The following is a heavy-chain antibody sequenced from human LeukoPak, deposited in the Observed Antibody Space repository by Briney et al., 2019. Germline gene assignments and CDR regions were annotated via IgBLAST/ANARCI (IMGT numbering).Heavy chain of an antibody. D-gene: IGHD2/OR15-2a*01. CDR1: GFTFSNNW. CDR3: AKYLSRAFDC. J-gene: IGHJ4*02. Sequence: GGSLRLSCAASGFTFSNNWMAWVRQAPGKGPELVAHINQDGSHTGYVDYVKGRFTISRDNSKNSLYLQLNSPRAEDTAMYYCAKYLSRAFDCWGQGSLITVSS. CDR2: INQDGSHT. V-gene: IGHV3-7*01.